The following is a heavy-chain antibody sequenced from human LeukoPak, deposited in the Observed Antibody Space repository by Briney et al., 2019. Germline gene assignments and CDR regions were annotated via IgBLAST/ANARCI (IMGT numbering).Heavy chain of an antibody. CDR3: ASSTMVRGVITPLFDY. D-gene: IGHD3-10*01. CDR2: IYHSGST. Sequence: SETLSLTCAVSGGSISSGGYSWSWLRQPPGKGLEWIGYIYHSGSTYYNPSLKSRVTTSVDRSKNQFSLKLSSVTAADTAVYYCASSTMVRGVITPLFDYWGQGTLVTVSS. J-gene: IGHJ4*02. V-gene: IGHV4-30-2*01. CDR1: GGSISSGGYS.